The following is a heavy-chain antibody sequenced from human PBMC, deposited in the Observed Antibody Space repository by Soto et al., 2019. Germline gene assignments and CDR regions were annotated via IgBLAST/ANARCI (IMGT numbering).Heavy chain of an antibody. V-gene: IGHV3-11*01. D-gene: IGHD1-26*01. CDR2: INTSGGTK. CDR3: ARGEWELHY. J-gene: IGHJ4*02. CDR1: GFSFADYY. Sequence: GGSLRLSCAASGFSFADYYMSWIRQVPGKGLEWVSYINTSGGTKKYADSVKGRFTVSRDNTKNLLFLQMDSLTADDTAVYFCARGEWELHYWGQGTLVTVSS.